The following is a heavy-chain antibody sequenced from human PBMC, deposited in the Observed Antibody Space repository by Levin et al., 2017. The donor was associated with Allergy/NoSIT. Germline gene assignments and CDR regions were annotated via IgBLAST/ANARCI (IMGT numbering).Heavy chain of an antibody. D-gene: IGHD4-11*01. CDR3: ARHVDTDYNYYYYYMDV. J-gene: IGHJ6*03. Sequence: SQTLSLTCTVSGASLSTSGTYWGWIRQPPGKGLEWIGFIYYSGIPSYNPSLQGRVTIAVDTAKNQFSLNLTSVTAADTAVYFCARHVDTDYNYYYYYMDVWAKGTTVTVSS. CDR1: GASLSTSGTY. V-gene: IGHV4-39*01. CDR2: IYYSGIP.